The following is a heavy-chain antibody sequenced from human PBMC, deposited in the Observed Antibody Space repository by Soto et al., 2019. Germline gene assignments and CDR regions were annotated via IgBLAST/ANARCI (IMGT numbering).Heavy chain of an antibody. V-gene: IGHV4-31*02. CDR2: IYYSGNT. CDR1: GGSITTGGRY. D-gene: IGHD1-1*01. Sequence: QVRLQEWGPGLVKPSQTLSLKCSVSGGSITTGGRYWSWIRQLPGMGLEWIGDIYYSGNTYYNASRKSRVTISVEAAKNQFSMKVSSVTAADTAVYYCAQALVFTGGDGFDFWGQGRLVTVSS. CDR3: AQALVFTGGDGFDF. J-gene: IGHJ3*01.